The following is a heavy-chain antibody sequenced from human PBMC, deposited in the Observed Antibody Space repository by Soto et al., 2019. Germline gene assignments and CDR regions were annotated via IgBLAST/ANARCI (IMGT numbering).Heavy chain of an antibody. J-gene: IGHJ4*02. V-gene: IGHV3-30-3*01. D-gene: IGHD6-19*01. CDR3: ARVSIAVAGNAYYFDY. CDR2: VSHDGSNK. Sequence: QVQLVESGGGVVQPGRSLRLSCAASGFSFSSCAMHWVRQAPGKGLEWVAVVSHDGSNKYYADSVKGRVTISRDNSINTVYLQMNSLRAEDTAVYYCARVSIAVAGNAYYFDYWGQGTLVTVSS. CDR1: GFSFSSCA.